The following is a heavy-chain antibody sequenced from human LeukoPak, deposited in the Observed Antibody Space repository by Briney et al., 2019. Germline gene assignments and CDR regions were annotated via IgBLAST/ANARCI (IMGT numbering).Heavy chain of an antibody. V-gene: IGHV4-39*01. Sequence: SETLSLTCTVSGGSISSSSYYWGWTRQPPGKGLEWIGSIYYSGSTYYNPSLKSRVTISVDTSKNQFSLKLSSVTAADTAVYYCARVGSSRGEWPTKDFDYWGQGTLVTVSS. CDR2: IYYSGST. CDR1: GGSISSSSYY. CDR3: ARVGSSRGEWPTKDFDY. D-gene: IGHD6-13*01. J-gene: IGHJ4*02.